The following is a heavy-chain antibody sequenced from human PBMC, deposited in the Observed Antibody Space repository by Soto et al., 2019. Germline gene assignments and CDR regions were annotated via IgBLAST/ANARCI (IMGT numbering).Heavy chain of an antibody. V-gene: IGHV1-69*08. CDR3: ARVDVTLASERRGAFDV. D-gene: IGHD2-2*03. CDR1: GGTFSIYT. J-gene: IGHJ3*01. CDR2: FIPMIGTA. Sequence: QVQLVQSGAEVKRPGSSINISCKASGGTFSIYTVSWVRQAPGQGLEWMGRFIPMIGTANYAQNFQGRVTLSADKSATRAYREVSSLTRLATALYYCARVDVTLASERRGAFDVWGPGTGVNVSP.